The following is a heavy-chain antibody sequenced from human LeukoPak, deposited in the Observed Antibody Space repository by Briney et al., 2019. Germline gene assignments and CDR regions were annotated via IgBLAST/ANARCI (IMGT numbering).Heavy chain of an antibody. V-gene: IGHV3-74*01. CDR2: INHDGDSA. J-gene: IGHJ4*02. Sequence: GGSLRLSCVASGYTFSSYWMHWVRQAPGKGLVWVARINHDGDSANYADFVKGRFTISRDNAKNSLYLQMNSLRAEDTAVYYCAREDIVVVPVNWGQGTLVTVSS. CDR1: GYTFSSYW. D-gene: IGHD2-2*01. CDR3: AREDIVVVPVN.